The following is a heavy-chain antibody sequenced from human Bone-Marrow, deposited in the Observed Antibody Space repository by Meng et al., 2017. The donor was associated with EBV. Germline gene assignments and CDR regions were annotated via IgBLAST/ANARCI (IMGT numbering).Heavy chain of an antibody. CDR1: GFTFNDYA. CDR2: ISYDGSNK. CDR3: AKDLSGRFDP. D-gene: IGHD1-14*01. J-gene: IGHJ5*02. V-gene: IGHV3-30-3*01. Sequence: QGQVVESGGGLVQPGRSLRLSCAAFGFTFNDYAINWVRQAPGKGLEWVAVISYDGSNKYYADSVKGRFTISRDNSKNTLYLQMNSLKIEDTAVYYCAKDLSGRFDPWGQGTLVTVSS.